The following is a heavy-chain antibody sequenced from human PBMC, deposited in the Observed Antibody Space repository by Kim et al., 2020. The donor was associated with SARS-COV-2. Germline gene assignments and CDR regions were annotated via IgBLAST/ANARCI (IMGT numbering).Heavy chain of an antibody. J-gene: IGHJ1*01. CDR3: AKAFYYDTSGYRSGFFHR. CDR1: GFTFSNYA. V-gene: IGHV3-23*01. Sequence: GGSLRLSCAASGFTFSNYAMTWVRQAPGRGLEWVSTISGSGDTFYADSVKGQFTISRDNSKNTLFLEMNSLRAEDTAVYYCAKAFYYDTSGYRSGFFHRWGQGTLVIVSS. D-gene: IGHD3-22*01. CDR2: ISGSGDT.